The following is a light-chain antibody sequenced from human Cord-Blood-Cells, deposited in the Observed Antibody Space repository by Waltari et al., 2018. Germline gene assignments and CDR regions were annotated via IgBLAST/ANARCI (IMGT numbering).Light chain of an antibody. J-gene: IGKJ2*01. Sequence: DIVTTQSPDSLAVSLGERATIHCTSSQSVLYSTNNKNYLAWYQQKPGQPPKLLIYWASTRESGVPDRFSGSGSGTDFTLTISSLQAEDVAVYYCQQYYSTPYTFGQGTKLEIK. CDR3: QQYYSTPYT. V-gene: IGKV4-1*01. CDR1: QSVLYSTNNKNY. CDR2: WAS.